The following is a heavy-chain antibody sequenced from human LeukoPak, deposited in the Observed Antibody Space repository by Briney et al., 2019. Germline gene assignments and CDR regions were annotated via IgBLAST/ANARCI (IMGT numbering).Heavy chain of an antibody. J-gene: IGHJ4*02. D-gene: IGHD3-22*01. CDR2: IYHSGST. CDR1: GGSISSYY. Sequence: SETLSLTCTVSGGSISSYYWGWIRQPPGKGLEWIGSIYHSGSTYYNPSLKSRVTISVDTSKNQFSLKLSSVTAADTAVYYCARGYYYDSSGYYYGLSNFDYWGQGTLVTVSS. V-gene: IGHV4-38-2*02. CDR3: ARGYYYDSSGYYYGLSNFDY.